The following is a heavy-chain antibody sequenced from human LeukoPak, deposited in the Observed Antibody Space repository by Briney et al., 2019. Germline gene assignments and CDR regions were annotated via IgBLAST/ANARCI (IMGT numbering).Heavy chain of an antibody. CDR3: ASFYYDSSGYYQDAFDI. V-gene: IGHV1-2*02. J-gene: IGHJ3*02. CDR1: GYTLNELS. Sequence: GASVKVSCKVSGYTLNELSMHWVRQAPGQGLEWMGWINPNSGGTNYAQKFQGRVTMTRDTSISTAYMELSRLRSDDTAVYYCASFYYDSSGYYQDAFDIWGQGTMVTVSS. CDR2: INPNSGGT. D-gene: IGHD3-22*01.